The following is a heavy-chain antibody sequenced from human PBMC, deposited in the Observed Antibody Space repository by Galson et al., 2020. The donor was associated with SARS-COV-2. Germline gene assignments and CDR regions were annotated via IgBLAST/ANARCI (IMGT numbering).Heavy chain of an antibody. CDR3: VKPHRTVYGEGY. J-gene: IGHJ4*02. D-gene: IGHD2-8*01. V-gene: IGHV3-23*01. CDR2: ICASDGTT. CDR1: GFSFGTYV. Sequence: GGSLRLSCAASGFSFGTYVMSWVRQAPGKGFEWVSSICASDGTTEYADSVKGRFTISRDNAKYTLYLQMNSLRVEDTATYYCVKPHRTVYGEGYWGQGNLVTVSS.